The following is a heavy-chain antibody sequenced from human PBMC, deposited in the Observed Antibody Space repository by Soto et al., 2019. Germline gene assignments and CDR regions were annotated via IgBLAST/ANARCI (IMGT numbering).Heavy chain of an antibody. CDR3: TKDRQYPRNYFHY. CDR2: ISPNGQGI. D-gene: IGHD4-4*01. J-gene: IGHJ4*02. Sequence: EVKLLESGGGLVQPGGSLSLSCGVSGFTETSNGVSWVRQAPGKGLEWVAAISPNGQGIWYADSVKGLFTISRDISRNMVFLQIDSLRAEDTAVYYCTKDRQYPRNYFHYWGQGTLVTVAS. V-gene: IGHV3-23*01. CDR1: GFTETSNG.